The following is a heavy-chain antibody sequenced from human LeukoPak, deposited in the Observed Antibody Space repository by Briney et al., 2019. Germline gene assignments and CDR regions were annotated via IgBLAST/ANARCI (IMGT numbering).Heavy chain of an antibody. CDR2: IHASGNT. V-gene: IGHV3-53*04. CDR3: ARDSTDGGSYRLE. CDR1: GFTVRTNY. D-gene: IGHD3-16*02. Sequence: GRSLRLSRAASGFTVRTNYMSWIRQAPGRGLEWVSIIHASGNTYYAESVKGRFTISRHTSDNMLYLQMNSLRPDDTAIYYCARDSTDGGSYRLEWGQGTLVTVSS. J-gene: IGHJ4*02.